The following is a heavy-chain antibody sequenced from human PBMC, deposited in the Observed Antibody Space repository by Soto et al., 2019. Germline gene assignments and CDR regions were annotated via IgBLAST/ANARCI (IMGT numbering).Heavy chain of an antibody. CDR2: IIPIFGTA. J-gene: IGHJ6*02. CDR1: GGTFSSYA. D-gene: IGHD6-19*01. V-gene: IGHV1-69*13. Sequence: SVKVSCKASGGTFSSYAISWVRQAPGQGLEWMGGIIPIFGTANYAQKFQGRVTITADESTSTAYMELSSLRSEDTAVYYCARDELSSGREYCYGMDVWGQGTTVTVSS. CDR3: ARDELSSGREYCYGMDV.